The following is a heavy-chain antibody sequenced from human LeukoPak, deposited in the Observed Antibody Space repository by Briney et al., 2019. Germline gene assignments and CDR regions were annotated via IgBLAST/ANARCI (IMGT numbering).Heavy chain of an antibody. CDR2: ISSSSSTI. J-gene: IGHJ5*02. Sequence: PGGSLRLSCAASGFTFSSYSMNWVRQAPGKGLEWVSYISSSSSTIYYADSVKGRFTISRDNAKNSLYLQMNSLRAEDTAVYYCASLGNPIAARPDWFDPWGQGILVTVSS. V-gene: IGHV3-48*01. CDR1: GFTFSSYS. D-gene: IGHD6-6*01. CDR3: ASLGNPIAARPDWFDP.